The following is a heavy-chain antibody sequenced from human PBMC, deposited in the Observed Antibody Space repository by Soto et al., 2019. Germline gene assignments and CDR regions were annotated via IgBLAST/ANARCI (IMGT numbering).Heavy chain of an antibody. CDR2: IYWDDEK. V-gene: IGHV2-5*02. D-gene: IGHD3-9*01. CDR3: AHSDFEWLEAFHY. CDR1: GFSLSSTGVG. Sequence: QITLQESGPMLVKPSQTLTLTCTFSGFSLSSTGVGVGWFRQPPGKALEWLAIIYWDDEKRYSPSLRSRLTITKDTSNDQVVLTVTNMDPLDPARYYCAHSDFEWLEAFHYWGQGALVTVYS. J-gene: IGHJ4*02.